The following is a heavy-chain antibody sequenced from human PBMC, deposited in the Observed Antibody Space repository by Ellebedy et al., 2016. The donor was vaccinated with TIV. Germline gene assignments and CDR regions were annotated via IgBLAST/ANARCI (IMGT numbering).Heavy chain of an antibody. Sequence: GGSLRLXCAASGFTVSSNYMSWVRQAPGKGLEWVSVIYTGGSTYYADSVKVRFTISRDDSGNTLYLQMNSLRAEDTAVYYCTRAGEKSTKGFDYWGQGTLVTVSS. CDR1: GFTVSSNY. CDR2: IYTGGST. J-gene: IGHJ4*02. V-gene: IGHV3-53*01. CDR3: TRAGEKSTKGFDY. D-gene: IGHD1-26*01.